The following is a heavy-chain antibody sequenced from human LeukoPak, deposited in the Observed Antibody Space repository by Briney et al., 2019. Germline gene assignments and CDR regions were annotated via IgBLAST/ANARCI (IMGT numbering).Heavy chain of an antibody. CDR2: IIPILGIA. CDR3: ARVSSGYSSREFDY. J-gene: IGHJ4*02. D-gene: IGHD6-13*01. CDR1: GGTFSSYA. Sequence: GSSVKVSCKASGGTFSSYAISWVRQAPGQGLEWMGRIIPILGIANYAQKFQGRVTITADKSTSTAYMELSSLRSEDTAVYYCARVSSGYSSREFDYWGQGTLVTVSS. V-gene: IGHV1-69*04.